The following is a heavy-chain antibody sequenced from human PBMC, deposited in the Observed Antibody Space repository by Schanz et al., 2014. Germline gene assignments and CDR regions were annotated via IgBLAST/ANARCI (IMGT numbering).Heavy chain of an antibody. CDR1: GYSFSAHY. J-gene: IGHJ4*02. D-gene: IGHD6-6*01. V-gene: IGHV1-2*04. Sequence: QGQLVQSGAEVKKPGASLKVSCKASGYSFSAHYLHWEREAPGQGLDWMGWINPNNGVTKFAQKIEGWVTMTRDTSITTAYMELSRLKSDDTAVYYCARDQSPYTNSSDVRYFDYWGLGILVTVSS. CDR3: ARDQSPYTNSSDVRYFDY. CDR2: INPNNGVT.